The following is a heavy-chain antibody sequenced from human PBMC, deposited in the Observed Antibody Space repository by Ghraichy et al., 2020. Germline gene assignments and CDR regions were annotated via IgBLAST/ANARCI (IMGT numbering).Heavy chain of an antibody. CDR2: ISYNGGSI. Sequence: GGSLRLSCAASGFTFDDYAVHWVRQAPGKGLEWVSGISYNGGSIGYADSVKGRFTISRDNAKNSLYLQMNSLRADDTALYYCAIDMRKYQLLVGGMDVWGQGTTVTVSS. J-gene: IGHJ6*02. CDR1: GFTFDDYA. V-gene: IGHV3-9*01. CDR3: AIDMRKYQLLVGGMDV. D-gene: IGHD2-2*01.